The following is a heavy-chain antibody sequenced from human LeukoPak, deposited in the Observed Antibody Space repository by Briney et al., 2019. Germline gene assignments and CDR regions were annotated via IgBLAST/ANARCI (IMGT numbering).Heavy chain of an antibody. CDR1: GFSLRSSE. J-gene: IGHJ2*01. Sequence: PGGSLRLSCAASGFSLRSSEMNWVRQAPGKGPEWVAHINSADNVEYYTDSVRGRFTMSRDNAKDLLYLQMNSLRAEDTAVYYCTREDNWYFDLWGRGTLVTVSS. CDR3: TREDNWYFDL. V-gene: IGHV3-48*03. CDR2: INSADNVE.